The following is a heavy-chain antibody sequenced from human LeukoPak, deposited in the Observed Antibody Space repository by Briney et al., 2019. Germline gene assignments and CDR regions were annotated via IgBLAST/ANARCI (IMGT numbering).Heavy chain of an antibody. D-gene: IGHD3-16*01. J-gene: IGHJ1*01. Sequence: GRSLRLSCAASGFTFSSYGMHWVRQAPGKGLEWVAVICYDGSNKYYADSVKGRFTISRDNSKNTLYLQMNSLRAEDTAVYYCAKDQALRAEYFQHWGQGTLVTVSS. CDR2: ICYDGSNK. CDR3: AKDQALRAEYFQH. CDR1: GFTFSSYG. V-gene: IGHV3-33*06.